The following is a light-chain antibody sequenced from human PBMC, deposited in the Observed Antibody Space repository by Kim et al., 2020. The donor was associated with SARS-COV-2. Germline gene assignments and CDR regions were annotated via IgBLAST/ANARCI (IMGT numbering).Light chain of an antibody. CDR1: QDICNY. J-gene: IGKJ1*01. CDR3: QKCDSAPWT. Sequence: ATVGDRVTRPCRGSQDICNYLAWFQPKPGQAPKLLIYAASALQPGVPSRVSGSGSGTDFTLTVTSVQPEDVATYYCQKCDSAPWTFGQGTKVDIK. V-gene: IGKV1-27*01. CDR2: AAS.